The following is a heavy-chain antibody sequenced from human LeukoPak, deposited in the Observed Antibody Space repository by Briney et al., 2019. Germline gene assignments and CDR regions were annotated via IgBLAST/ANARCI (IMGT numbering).Heavy chain of an antibody. J-gene: IGHJ4*02. CDR3: TRANYYDSSADGYYFDY. D-gene: IGHD3-22*01. CDR1: GYSIGSGYY. CDR2: VYRTGST. V-gene: IGHV4-38-2*02. Sequence: PSETLSLTCTVSGYSIGSGYYWGWIRQPPGKGLEWIGGVYRTGSTYYNPSLESRVTISLDTSKNQFSLKLTSVTAADTAVYYCTRANYYDSSADGYYFDYWGQGTLVTVSS.